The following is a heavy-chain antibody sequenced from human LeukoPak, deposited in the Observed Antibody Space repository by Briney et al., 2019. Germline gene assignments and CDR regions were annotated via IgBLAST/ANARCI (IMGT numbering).Heavy chain of an antibody. CDR1: GGSISGYY. V-gene: IGHV4-34*01. CDR2: INHSGST. CDR3: ARGTSVWYYYYGMDV. Sequence: SETLSLTCTVSGGSISGYYWSWIRQPPGKGLEWIGEINHSGSTNYNPSLKSRVTISVDTSKNQFSLKLSSVTAADTAVYYCARGTSVWYYYYGMDVWGQGTTVTVSS. D-gene: IGHD1-7*01. J-gene: IGHJ6*02.